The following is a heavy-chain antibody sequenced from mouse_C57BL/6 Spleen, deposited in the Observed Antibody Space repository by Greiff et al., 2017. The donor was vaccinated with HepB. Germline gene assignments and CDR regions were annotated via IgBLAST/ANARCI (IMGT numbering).Heavy chain of an antibody. J-gene: IGHJ2*01. CDR3: AREEGYYYGSKRDFDY. V-gene: IGHV1-64*01. D-gene: IGHD1-1*01. CDR1: GYTFTSYW. CDR2: IHPNSGST. Sequence: VQLQQPGAELVKPGASVKLSCKASGYTFTSYWMHWVKQRPGQGLEWIGMIHPNSGSTNYNEKFKSKATLTVDKSSSTAYMQLSSLTSEDSAVYYCAREEGYYYGSKRDFDYWGQGTTLTVSS.